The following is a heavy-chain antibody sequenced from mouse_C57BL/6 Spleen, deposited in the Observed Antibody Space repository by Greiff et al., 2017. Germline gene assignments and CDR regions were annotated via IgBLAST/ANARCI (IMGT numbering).Heavy chain of an antibody. CDR1: GYAFSSSW. V-gene: IGHV1-82*01. CDR2: IYPGDGDT. J-gene: IGHJ4*01. D-gene: IGHD3-3*01. CDR3: EPELGDYAMDY. Sequence: VQLQQSGPELVKPGASVKISCKASGYAFSSSWMNWVKQRPGKGLEWIGRIYPGDGDTNYNGKFKGKATLTADKSSSTAYMQLSSLTSEDSAVYFCEPELGDYAMDYWGQGTSVTVSS.